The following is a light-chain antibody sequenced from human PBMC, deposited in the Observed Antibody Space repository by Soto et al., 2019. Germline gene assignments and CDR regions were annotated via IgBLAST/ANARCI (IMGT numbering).Light chain of an antibody. V-gene: IGKV3-20*01. CDR2: GAS. CDR3: QQYGSAPRT. CDR1: QSVSNNY. J-gene: IGKJ1*01. Sequence: EMVLTQSPATLSLSPGERATISCRASQSVSNNYLAWYQQKPGQAPRLLIYGASNRATGIPDRFSGSGSGTDFTLTISGLEPEDFAVYHCQQYGSAPRTFGQGTKVDI.